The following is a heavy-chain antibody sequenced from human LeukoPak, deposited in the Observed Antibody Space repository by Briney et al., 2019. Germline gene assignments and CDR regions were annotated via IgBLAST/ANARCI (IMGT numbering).Heavy chain of an antibody. J-gene: IGHJ3*02. CDR3: ARDRRTFASSDAFDI. V-gene: IGHV3-23*01. CDR1: GFTFGTYA. Sequence: GGSLRLSCAASGFTFGTYAMNWVRQAPGKGLEWVSGILASGSTTYYADSVKGRFTISRDNAKNSLYLQMNSLRAEDTAVYYCARDRRTFASSDAFDIWGQGTMVTVSS. D-gene: IGHD3-16*01. CDR2: ILASGSTT.